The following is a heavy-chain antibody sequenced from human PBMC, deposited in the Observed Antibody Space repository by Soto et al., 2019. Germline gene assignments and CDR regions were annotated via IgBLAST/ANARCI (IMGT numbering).Heavy chain of an antibody. CDR3: ARDSPIGSTYSGYDAIDS. CDR1: GGTFSTST. CDR2: TIPILDVA. J-gene: IGHJ4*02. Sequence: QVQLVQSGAEVKKPGSSVKVSCKASGGTFSTSTFTWVRQAPGQGLEWMGRTIPILDVAVYAQDFQGRVTITADKSTSTAYMELTSLTSKDTAVYYCARDSPIGSTYSGYDAIDSWGQGTLVTVSS. V-gene: IGHV1-69*08. D-gene: IGHD5-12*01.